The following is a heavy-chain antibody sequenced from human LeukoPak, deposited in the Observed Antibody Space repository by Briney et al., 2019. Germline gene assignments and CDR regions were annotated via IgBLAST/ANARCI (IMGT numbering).Heavy chain of an antibody. V-gene: IGHV3-48*03. D-gene: IGHD4-23*01. CDR1: GFTFSSYE. CDR3: AASITPNAFDI. Sequence: PGGSLRPPCAAPGFTFSSYEMNWVRQAPGKGLEWVSYISSSGSTIYYADSVKGRFTISRDNAKNSLYLQMNSLRAEDTAVYYCAASITPNAFDIWGQGTMVTVSS. J-gene: IGHJ3*02. CDR2: ISSSGSTI.